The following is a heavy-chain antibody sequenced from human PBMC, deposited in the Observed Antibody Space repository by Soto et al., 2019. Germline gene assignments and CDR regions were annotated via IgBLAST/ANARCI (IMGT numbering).Heavy chain of an antibody. CDR1: GFTFRRYW. J-gene: IGHJ3*02. Sequence: EVQLVESGGGLVQPGGSLRLSCAASGFTFRRYWMHWVRQASGKGLVWVSRINGDGSSTSYADSVKGRFTISRDNAKNTLYLQMNSLIAEDTAVYYCVSLVERSDIAFDIWGQGTMVTVSS. D-gene: IGHD6-6*01. CDR3: VSLVERSDIAFDI. V-gene: IGHV3-74*01. CDR2: INGDGSST.